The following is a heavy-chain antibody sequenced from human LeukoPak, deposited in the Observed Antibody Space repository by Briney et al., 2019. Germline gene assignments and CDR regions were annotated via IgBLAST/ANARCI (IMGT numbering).Heavy chain of an antibody. J-gene: IGHJ4*02. Sequence: ASVKVSCKASGCTFTGYYMHWVRQAPGQGLEWMGWINPNSGGTNYAQKFQGRVTMTRDTSISTAYMELSRLRSDDTAVYYCARESRDSSGWLNWGQGTLVTVSS. V-gene: IGHV1-2*02. CDR1: GCTFTGYY. CDR3: ARESRDSSGWLN. D-gene: IGHD6-19*01. CDR2: INPNSGGT.